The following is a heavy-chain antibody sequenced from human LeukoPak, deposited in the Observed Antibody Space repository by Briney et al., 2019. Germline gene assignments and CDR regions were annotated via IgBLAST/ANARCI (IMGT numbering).Heavy chain of an antibody. J-gene: IGHJ4*02. CDR2: ISGSGGSA. CDR1: GFTFSNXA. CDR3: AKMVHTEQWLVXXXY. D-gene: IGHD6-19*01. V-gene: IGHV3-23*01. Sequence: LSXAASGFTFSNXAMNWVRQAPGKGREWVSTISGSGGSAYYADSVKGRYTISRDNSKNTMHLNKNRLRAEDTAVYYCAKMVHTEQWLVXXXYWGX.